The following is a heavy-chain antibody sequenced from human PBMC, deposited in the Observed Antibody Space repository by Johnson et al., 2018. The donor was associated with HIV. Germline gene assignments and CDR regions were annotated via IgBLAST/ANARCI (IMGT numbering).Heavy chain of an antibody. CDR1: GFTFSSHV. J-gene: IGHJ3*02. CDR2: ISYDGNNK. Sequence: QVQLVESGGGVVQPGRSLRLSCAASGFTFSSHVMHWVRQGPGKGLEWVAVISYDGNNKYYADSVKGRFTISRDNSKNTMYLQMNSRRAEDTAVYYCAKSTQASIVRESGPYGAFDIWGQGTMVTVSS. D-gene: IGHD3-10*01. CDR3: AKSTQASIVRESGPYGAFDI. V-gene: IGHV3-30-3*02.